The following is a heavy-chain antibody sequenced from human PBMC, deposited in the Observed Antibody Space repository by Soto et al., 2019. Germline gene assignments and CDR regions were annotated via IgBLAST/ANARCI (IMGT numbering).Heavy chain of an antibody. D-gene: IGHD3-10*01. V-gene: IGHV4-31*03. Sequence: SETLSLTCTVSGGSISSGGYYWSWIRQHPGKGLEWIGYIYYSWSTYYNPSLKSRVTISVDTSKNQFSLKLSSVTAADTAVYYCARDGDTMVRGPNAFDIWGQGTMVTVSS. CDR2: IYYSWST. CDR3: ARDGDTMVRGPNAFDI. J-gene: IGHJ3*02. CDR1: GGSISSGGYY.